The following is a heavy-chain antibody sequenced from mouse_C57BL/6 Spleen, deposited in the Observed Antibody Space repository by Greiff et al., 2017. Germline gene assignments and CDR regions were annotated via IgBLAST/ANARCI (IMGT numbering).Heavy chain of an antibody. CDR1: GYTFTDYN. D-gene: IGHD1-1*01. CDR3: ARWHYYGSSYDY. J-gene: IGHJ2*01. Sequence: EVQLQQSGPELVKPGASVKMSCKASGYTFTDYNMHWVKQSHGKSLEWIGYINPNNGGTSYNQKFKGKATLTVNKSSSTAYMELRSLTSEDSAVYYCARWHYYGSSYDYWGQGTTLTVSS. V-gene: IGHV1-22*01. CDR2: INPNNGGT.